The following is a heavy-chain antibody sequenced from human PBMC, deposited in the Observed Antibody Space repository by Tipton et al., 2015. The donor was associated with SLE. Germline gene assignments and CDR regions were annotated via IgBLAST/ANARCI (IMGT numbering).Heavy chain of an antibody. CDR1: GNSISSYY. Sequence: TLSLTCTVSGNSISSYYWSWIRQPPGKGLEWIGYIYYSGSTNYNPSLKSRVTISVDTSKNQFSLKLSSVTAADTAVYYCVREIFGVALYWGQGTLVTVSS. J-gene: IGHJ4*02. CDR3: VREIFGVALY. CDR2: IYYSGST. V-gene: IGHV4-59*01. D-gene: IGHD3-3*01.